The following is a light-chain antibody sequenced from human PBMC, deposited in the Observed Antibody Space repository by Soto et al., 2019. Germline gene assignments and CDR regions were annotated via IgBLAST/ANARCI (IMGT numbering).Light chain of an antibody. Sequence: DIVMTQSPLSLPVTPGEPASISCRSSQSLLHSNGYNYLDWDLKKPGQSPQLLIYLGSNRASGVPDRFSGSGSGTDFTLKISRVAAEDVGVYYCMQALQPRWTFGQGTKVEIK. J-gene: IGKJ1*01. V-gene: IGKV2-28*01. CDR3: MQALQPRWT. CDR2: LGS. CDR1: QSLLHSNGYNY.